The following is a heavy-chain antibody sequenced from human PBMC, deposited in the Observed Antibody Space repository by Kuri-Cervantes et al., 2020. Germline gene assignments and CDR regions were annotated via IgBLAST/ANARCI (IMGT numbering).Heavy chain of an antibody. CDR1: GFTFSCYW. CDR3: AKVCPADAFDI. CDR2: INSDGSST. V-gene: IGHV3-74*01. J-gene: IGHJ3*02. Sequence: GGSLRLSCAASGFTFSCYWMHWVRQAPGKGLGWVSRINSDGSSTSYADSVMGRFTISRDNAKNTLYLQMNSLRAEDTAVYYCAKVCPADAFDIWGQGTMVTVSS.